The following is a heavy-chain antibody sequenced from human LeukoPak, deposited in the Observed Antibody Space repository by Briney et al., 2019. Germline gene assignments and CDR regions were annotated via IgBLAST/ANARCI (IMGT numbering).Heavy chain of an antibody. J-gene: IGHJ4*02. D-gene: IGHD6-6*01. V-gene: IGHV3-23*01. CDR3: VKGSRAARPYYFDY. Sequence: PGGSLRHSCAASGFTFSDYAMSCVRQAPGKGLDWVSAITAGGDSTYYADSVKGRFTISRDNSKNTLYLQMSSLTVADTAVYYCVKGSRAARPYYFDYWGQGTLVTVSS. CDR1: GFTFSDYA. CDR2: ITAGGDST.